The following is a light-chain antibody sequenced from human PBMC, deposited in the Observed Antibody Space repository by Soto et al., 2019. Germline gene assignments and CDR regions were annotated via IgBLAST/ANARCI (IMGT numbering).Light chain of an antibody. V-gene: IGKV3-20*01. Sequence: EIVLTQSPGTLSLSPGERATLSCRASQSVSSSYLAWYQQKPGQAPRLLIYGASSRATGIPDRFSGSGSGTDFTLTISRLEPEDFAVYYCQQYGSSRSQGFGGGTKVEIK. CDR1: QSVSSSY. J-gene: IGKJ4*01. CDR3: QQYGSSRSQG. CDR2: GAS.